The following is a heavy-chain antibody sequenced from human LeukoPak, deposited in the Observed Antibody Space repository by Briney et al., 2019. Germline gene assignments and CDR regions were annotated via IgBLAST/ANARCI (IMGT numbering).Heavy chain of an antibody. CDR2: IYHSGST. Sequence: SGTLSLTCAVSGGSISSSNWWSWVRPPPGKGLEWIGEIYHSGSTNYNPSLKSRVTISVDTSMSQVSLKLSSVTAADTAVYYCARTANTAARAPFDNWGQGALVTVSS. J-gene: IGHJ4*02. CDR1: GGSISSSNW. V-gene: IGHV4-4*02. CDR3: ARTANTAARAPFDN. D-gene: IGHD6-6*01.